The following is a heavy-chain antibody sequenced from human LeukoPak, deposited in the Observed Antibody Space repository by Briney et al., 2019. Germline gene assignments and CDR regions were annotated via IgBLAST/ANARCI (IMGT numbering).Heavy chain of an antibody. Sequence: SETLSLTCAVSGYSISSGYYWGWIRQPPGKGLEWIGCIYHSGSTYYNPSLKSRVTISVDTSKNQFSLKLSSVTAADTAVYYCARDDPFGELSAYGMDVWGKGTTVTVSS. D-gene: IGHD3-10*01. CDR1: GYSISSGYY. J-gene: IGHJ6*04. V-gene: IGHV4-38-2*02. CDR2: IYHSGST. CDR3: ARDDPFGELSAYGMDV.